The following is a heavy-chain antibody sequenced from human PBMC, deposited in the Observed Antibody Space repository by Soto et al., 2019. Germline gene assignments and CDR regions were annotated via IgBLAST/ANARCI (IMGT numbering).Heavy chain of an antibody. CDR1: GFAFSSYA. D-gene: IGHD6-13*01. Sequence: QVQLVESGGGVVQPGRSLRLSCAASGFAFSSYAMHWVRQAPGKGLEWVTVISYDGSIKYYAASVKGRFTISRDNSKNTLYLQMHSLSGEDTAVYYCATLQAAGVDPWGQGTLVTVSS. CDR3: ATLQAAGVDP. V-gene: IGHV3-30*04. J-gene: IGHJ5*02. CDR2: ISYDGSIK.